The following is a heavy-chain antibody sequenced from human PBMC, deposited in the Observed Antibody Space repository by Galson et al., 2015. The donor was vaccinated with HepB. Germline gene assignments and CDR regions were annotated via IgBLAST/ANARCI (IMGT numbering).Heavy chain of an antibody. J-gene: IGHJ4*02. V-gene: IGHV1-69*06. CDR2: IIPIFGTP. CDR1: GGTFNTYA. Sequence: SVTVSCKASGGTFNTYAISWVRQAPGQGLEWLGGIIPIFGTPDYAQKFQGRVTMTEDTSTDTAYMELSNLTSDDTAVYFCATAKAEQWLVHYFDYWGQGILVTVSS. CDR3: ATAKAEQWLVHYFDY. D-gene: IGHD6-19*01.